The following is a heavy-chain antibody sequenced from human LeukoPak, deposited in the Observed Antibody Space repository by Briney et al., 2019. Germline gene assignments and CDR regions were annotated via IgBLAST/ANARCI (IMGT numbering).Heavy chain of an antibody. J-gene: IGHJ4*02. CDR2: IHPNSGGT. CDR1: ENTLTDYY. D-gene: IGHD6-13*01. V-gene: IGHV1-2*02. Sequence: ASVKVSCKTSENTLTDYYLHWVRQAPGQGLEWMGWIHPNSGGTNFAQKFQGRVTMTRDTSISTAYMELSRLRSDDTAVYYCARGPYTSNWSGGPPADYWGQGTLVTVSS. CDR3: ARGPYTSNWSGGPPADY.